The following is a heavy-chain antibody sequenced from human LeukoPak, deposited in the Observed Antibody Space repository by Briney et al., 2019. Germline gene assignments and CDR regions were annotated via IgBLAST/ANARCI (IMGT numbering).Heavy chain of an antibody. CDR1: GFTFSSYG. CDR2: ISYDGSNK. V-gene: IGHV3-30*18. D-gene: IGHD3-3*01. CDR3: AKDGGNGVAIYDAFDI. J-gene: IGHJ3*02. Sequence: GGSLRLSCAASGFTFSSYGMHWVRQAPGKGLEWVAVISYDGSNKYYADSVKGRFTISRDNSKNTLYLQMNSLRAEDTAVYYCAKDGGNGVAIYDAFDIWGQGTMVTVSS.